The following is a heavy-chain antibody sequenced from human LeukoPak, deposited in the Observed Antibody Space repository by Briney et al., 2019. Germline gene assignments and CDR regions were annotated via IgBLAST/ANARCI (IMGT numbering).Heavy chain of an antibody. Sequence: ASVKVSCKASGYTFTGYYMHWVGQAPGQGLEWMGWINPNSGGTNYAQKFQGRVTMTRDTSISTAYMELSRLRSDDTAVYYCARAVNDILTGYADVGGYWGQGTLVTVSS. CDR3: ARAVNDILTGYADVGGY. CDR1: GYTFTGYY. V-gene: IGHV1-2*02. CDR2: INPNSGGT. J-gene: IGHJ4*02. D-gene: IGHD3-9*01.